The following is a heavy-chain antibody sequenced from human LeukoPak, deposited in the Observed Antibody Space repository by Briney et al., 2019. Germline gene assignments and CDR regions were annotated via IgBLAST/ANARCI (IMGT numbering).Heavy chain of an antibody. CDR2: IRQDGSEK. CDR1: GFTVSSNY. J-gene: IGHJ4*02. CDR3: ARDPLYFDSPAGIDY. Sequence: GGSLRLSCAASGFTVSSNYMSWVRQAPGKGLEWVANIRQDGSEKYYVDSVKGRFTISRDNAKKSLYLQMNSLRAEDTAVYYCARDPLYFDSPAGIDYWGQGTLVTVSS. D-gene: IGHD3-9*01. V-gene: IGHV3-7*03.